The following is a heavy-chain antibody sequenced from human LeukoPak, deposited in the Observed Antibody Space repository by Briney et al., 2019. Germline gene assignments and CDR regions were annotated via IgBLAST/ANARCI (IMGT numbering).Heavy chain of an antibody. V-gene: IGHV3-30*03. D-gene: IGHD2-21*02. CDR1: GFTFSSYG. CDR2: ISYDGSNK. Sequence: PGRSLRLSCAASGFTFSSYGMHWVRQAPGKGLEWVAVISYDGSNKYYADSVKGRFTISRDNAKNSLHLQMNSLRVDDTAVYYCARDRIGQYCGGDCYSRSSYWGQGTLVTVSS. CDR3: ARDRIGQYCGGDCYSRSSY. J-gene: IGHJ4*02.